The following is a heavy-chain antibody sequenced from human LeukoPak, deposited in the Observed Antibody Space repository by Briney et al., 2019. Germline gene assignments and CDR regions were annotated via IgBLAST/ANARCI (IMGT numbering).Heavy chain of an antibody. CDR3: AKARQLHYYDTSGYYFDL. CDR1: GFNFYDHA. V-gene: IGHV3-9*01. Sequence: PGGSLRLSCAASGFNFYDHAMHWVRQAPGKGLEWVSGISWNGDTKDYADSVKGRFTISRDNAKNSLYLQMNSLRAEDTALYYCAKARQLHYYDTSGYYFDLWGQGTLVTVSS. J-gene: IGHJ5*02. D-gene: IGHD3-22*01. CDR2: ISWNGDTK.